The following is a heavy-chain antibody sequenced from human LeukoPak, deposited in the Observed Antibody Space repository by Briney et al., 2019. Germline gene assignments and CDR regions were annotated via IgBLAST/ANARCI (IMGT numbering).Heavy chain of an antibody. V-gene: IGHV4-34*01. D-gene: IGHD6-19*01. Sequence: SETLSLTCAVYGGSFSGYYWSWIRQPPGEGLEWIGEIDHSGSTNYNPSLKSRVTISVDTSKNQFSLKLSSVTAADTAVYYCARGTVAGSVFNLAKTKFDYWGQGTLVTVSS. J-gene: IGHJ4*02. CDR2: IDHSGST. CDR3: ARGTVAGSVFNLAKTKFDY. CDR1: GGSFSGYY.